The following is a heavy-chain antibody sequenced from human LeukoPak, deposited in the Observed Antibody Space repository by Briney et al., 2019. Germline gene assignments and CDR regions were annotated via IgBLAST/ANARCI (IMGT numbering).Heavy chain of an antibody. CDR3: AREESSGWYY. D-gene: IGHD6-19*01. CDR1: GYTFTGYY. V-gene: IGHV1-2*02. CDR2: INPNSGGT. J-gene: IGHJ4*02. Sequence: GASVKVSCKASGYTFTGYYMHWVRQAPGQGLEWMGWINPNSGGTNYAQKFQGRVTMTRDTSISTAYMEQSRLRSDDTAVYYCAREESSGWYYWGQGTLVTVSS.